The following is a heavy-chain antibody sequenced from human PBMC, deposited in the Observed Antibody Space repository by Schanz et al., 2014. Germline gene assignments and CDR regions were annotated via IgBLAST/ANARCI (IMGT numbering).Heavy chain of an antibody. V-gene: IGHV3-21*01. CDR2: ISSSGSYI. Sequence: EGQLAESGGGLVKPGGSLRLSCAAYGFTLSSYAMHWVRQAPGKGLEWVSSISSSGSYIHYADSVKGRFTISRDNSRNTLYLQMNSLRTEDTAVYYCASPSGYSDYGTYFDFWGQGTLVTVAS. J-gene: IGHJ4*02. CDR3: ASPSGYSDYGTYFDF. D-gene: IGHD5-12*01. CDR1: GFTLSSYA.